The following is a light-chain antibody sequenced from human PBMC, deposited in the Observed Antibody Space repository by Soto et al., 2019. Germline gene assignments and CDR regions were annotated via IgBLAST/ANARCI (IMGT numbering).Light chain of an antibody. J-gene: IGKJ2*01. CDR1: QSLLHRNGYNY. Sequence: DIVMTQSPLSLPVTPGEPASISCRSSQSLLHRNGYNYLDWYLQKPGQSPQLLISLGSNRAFGVPDGFSGSGSGTDFTLKISIVEAEDVGVYYCMQALQTHTFCQGTKLEIK. CDR2: LGS. CDR3: MQALQTHT. V-gene: IGKV2-28*01.